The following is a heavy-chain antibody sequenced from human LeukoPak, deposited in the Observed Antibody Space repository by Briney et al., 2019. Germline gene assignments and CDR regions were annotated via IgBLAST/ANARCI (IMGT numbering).Heavy chain of an antibody. CDR2: VSGSGGST. CDR1: GFTFSSSA. D-gene: IGHD2-2*01. Sequence: PGGSLRLSCAASGFTFSSSAMSWVRQVPGKGLEWVSGVSGSGGSTHYADSVKGRFTISRDNSKNTLYLQMNSLRAEDTAVYYCAASLPNIVVVPATKGPFGYWGQGTLVTVSS. J-gene: IGHJ4*02. CDR3: AASLPNIVVVPATKGPFGY. V-gene: IGHV3-23*01.